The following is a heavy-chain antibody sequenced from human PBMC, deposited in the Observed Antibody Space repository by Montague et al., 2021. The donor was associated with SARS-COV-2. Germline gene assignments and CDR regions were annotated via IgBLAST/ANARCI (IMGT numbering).Heavy chain of an antibody. Sequence: SLRLSCAASGFSFSSYEMNWVRQAPGKGLEWVSYISSSGSTIYYADSVKGRFTISRDNAKNSLYLQMNSLGAEDTAVYYCARVFATVGAMDRNDYWGQGTPVTVSS. CDR3: ARVFATVGAMDRNDY. J-gene: IGHJ4*02. V-gene: IGHV3-48*03. CDR1: GFSFSSYE. CDR2: ISSSGSTI. D-gene: IGHD1-26*01.